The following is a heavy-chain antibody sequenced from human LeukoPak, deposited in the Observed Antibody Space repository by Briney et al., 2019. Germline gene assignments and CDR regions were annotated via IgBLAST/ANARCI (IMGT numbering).Heavy chain of an antibody. CDR2: INSDGSST. CDR3: AKDTYYDSSGYYSN. D-gene: IGHD3-22*01. CDR1: GFTFSSYW. V-gene: IGHV3-74*01. J-gene: IGHJ4*02. Sequence: GGSLRLSCAASGFTFSSYWMHWVRQAPGKGLVWVSRINSDGSSTSYADSVKGRFTISRDNAKNTLYLQMNSLRAEDTALYYCAKDTYYDSSGYYSNWGQGTLVTVSS.